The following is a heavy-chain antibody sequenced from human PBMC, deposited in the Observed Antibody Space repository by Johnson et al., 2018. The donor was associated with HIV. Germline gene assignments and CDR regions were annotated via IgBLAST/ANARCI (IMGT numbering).Heavy chain of an antibody. D-gene: IGHD6-19*01. CDR3: ARKQWLEIPSDALDV. Sequence: VQLVESGGGLIQPGGSLRLSCAASGFNVSSNYMNWVRQAPGKGLEWVSVIYSDGSDTAYADSVKGRFTISRDNAKKTLYLQMKSLRAEDTAVYYCARKQWLEIPSDALDVWGQGTMVTVSS. CDR2: IYSDGSDT. CDR1: GFNVSSNY. V-gene: IGHV3-53*01. J-gene: IGHJ3*01.